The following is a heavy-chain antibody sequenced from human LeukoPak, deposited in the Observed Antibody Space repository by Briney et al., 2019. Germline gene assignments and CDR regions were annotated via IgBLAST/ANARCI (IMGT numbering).Heavy chain of an antibody. J-gene: IGHJ5*01. CDR2: IYWKSGGV. Sequence: GRSLRLSCAASGFTVDDYAMHWVQQAPGKGLEWVSGIYWKSGGVGYADSVKGRFTVSRDKAKSSLYLQMNSLRPEDTAFYYCGKDLRPGGLDSWGQGTLVTVSS. V-gene: IGHV3-9*01. CDR3: GKDLRPGGLDS. CDR1: GFTVDDYA.